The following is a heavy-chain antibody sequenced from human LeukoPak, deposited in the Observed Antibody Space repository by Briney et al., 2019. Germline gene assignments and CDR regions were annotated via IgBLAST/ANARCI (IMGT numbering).Heavy chain of an antibody. J-gene: IGHJ3*02. V-gene: IGHV4-59*01. CDR3: ARSALVVGIFLDAFDM. CDR2: ISSSGST. Sequence: PSETLSLTCTVSGGXISSYYCSWIRQPPGKGLEWIGYISSSGSTNYNPSLESRVTISVDTSKNRLSLKLSSVTAADTAVYYCARSALVVGIFLDAFDMWGQGTTVTVSS. D-gene: IGHD1-26*01. CDR1: GGXISSYY.